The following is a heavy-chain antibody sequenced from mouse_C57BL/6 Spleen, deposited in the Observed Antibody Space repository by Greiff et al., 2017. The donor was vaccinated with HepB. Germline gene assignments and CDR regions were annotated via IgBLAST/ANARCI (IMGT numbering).Heavy chain of an antibody. CDR1: GYTFTSYW. CDR3: ARGTTVAPWYFDV. D-gene: IGHD1-1*01. Sequence: QVQLQQSGAELVMPGASVKLSCKASGYTFTSYWMHWVKQRPGQGLEWIGEIDPSDSYTNYNQKFKGKSTLTVDKSSSTAYMQLSSLTSEDSAVYYCARGTTVAPWYFDVWGTGTTVTVSS. CDR2: IDPSDSYT. J-gene: IGHJ1*03. V-gene: IGHV1-69*01.